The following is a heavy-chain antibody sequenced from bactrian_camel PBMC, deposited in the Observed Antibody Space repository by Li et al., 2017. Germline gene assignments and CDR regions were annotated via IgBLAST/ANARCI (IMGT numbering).Heavy chain of an antibody. D-gene: IGHD7*01. J-gene: IGHJ4*01. CDR2: IDSNGDTA. V-gene: IGHV3S61*01. CDR1: EYAGNPDDNYC. CDR3: VATRALRRSRCRSFGY. Sequence: HVQLVESGGGSLEAGGSLILSCEASEYAGNPDDNYCMGWLRQAPGKKREGVAAIDSNGDTAYADSVTGRFTISKDNVKKMVYLQMNNLKPEDTAVYYCVATRALRRSRCRSFGYWGQGTQVTVS.